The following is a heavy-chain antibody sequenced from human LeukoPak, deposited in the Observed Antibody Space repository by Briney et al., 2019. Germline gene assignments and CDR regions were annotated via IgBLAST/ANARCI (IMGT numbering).Heavy chain of an antibody. CDR3: ARDDSGDY. J-gene: IGHJ4*02. CDR2: ISYDGSKK. CDR1: GFTINSYA. Sequence: PGRSLRLSCAASGFTINSYAMHWVRQAPGKGLEWVAVISYDGSKKYYADAVKGRFTISRDNSMHTLYLQLNSLRVEDTAVYYCARDDSGDYWGQGTLVTVSS. V-gene: IGHV3-30-3*01. D-gene: IGHD2-21*01.